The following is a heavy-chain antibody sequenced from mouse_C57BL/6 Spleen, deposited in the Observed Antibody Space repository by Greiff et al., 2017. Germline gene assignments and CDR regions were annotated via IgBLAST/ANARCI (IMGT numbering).Heavy chain of an antibody. J-gene: IGHJ4*01. CDR2: ISSGGSYT. D-gene: IGHD1-1*01. Sequence: EVKVVESGGDLVKPGGSLKLSCAASGFTFSSYGMSWVRQTPDKRLEWVATISSGGSYTYYPDSVKGRFTISRDNAKNTLYLQMSSLKSGDTAMYYCARHDTTVVAHYAMDYWGQGTSVTVSS. V-gene: IGHV5-6*01. CDR3: ARHDTTVVAHYAMDY. CDR1: GFTFSSYG.